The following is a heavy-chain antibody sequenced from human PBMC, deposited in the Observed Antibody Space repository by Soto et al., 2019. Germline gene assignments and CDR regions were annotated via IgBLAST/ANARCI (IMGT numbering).Heavy chain of an antibody. CDR2: INHSGST. CDR1: GGSFSGYY. D-gene: IGHD6-13*01. CDR3: ARGGFQGQQLGRKNWFDP. J-gene: IGHJ5*02. Sequence: SETLSLTCAVYGGSFSGYYWSWIRQPPGKGLEWIGEINHSGSTNYNPSLKSRVTISVDTSKNQFSLKLSSVTAADTAVYYCARGGFQGQQLGRKNWFDPWGQGTLVTVSS. V-gene: IGHV4-34*01.